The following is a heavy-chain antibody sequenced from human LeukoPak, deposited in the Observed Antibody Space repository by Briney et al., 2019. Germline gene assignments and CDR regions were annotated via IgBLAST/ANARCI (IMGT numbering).Heavy chain of an antibody. J-gene: IGHJ4*02. CDR1: GYTFTGYF. D-gene: IGHD6-13*01. Sequence: ASVKVSCKAYGYTFTGYFIHWVRQAPGQGLEWMGWINPKSGGTNFAQKFQGRVTMTRDTSISTAYMELSRLRSDDTAVYYCARVGVAAAGGFDYWGQGTLVTVSS. CDR3: ARVGVAAAGGFDY. CDR2: INPKSGGT. V-gene: IGHV1-2*02.